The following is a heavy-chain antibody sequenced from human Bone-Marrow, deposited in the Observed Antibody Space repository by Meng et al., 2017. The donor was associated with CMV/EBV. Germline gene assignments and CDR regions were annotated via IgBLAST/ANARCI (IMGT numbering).Heavy chain of an antibody. V-gene: IGHV3-11*04. J-gene: IGHJ4*02. Sequence: GESLKISCAASGFTFSDYYMSWIRQAPGKGLEWVSYISSSGSTIYYADSVKGRFTISRDNAKNSLYLQMNSLRAEDTAVYYCARDFGVDTAMVTTLNDHWGQGTLVTVSS. CDR2: ISSSGSTI. CDR1: GFTFSDYY. D-gene: IGHD5-18*01. CDR3: ARDFGVDTAMVTTLNDH.